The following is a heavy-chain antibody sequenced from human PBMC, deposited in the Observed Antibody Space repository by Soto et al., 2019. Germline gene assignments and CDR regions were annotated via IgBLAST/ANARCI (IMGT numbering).Heavy chain of an antibody. CDR2: IYYSGST. D-gene: IGHD3-10*01. V-gene: IGHV4-61*08. CDR1: GDSISSGDYY. J-gene: IGHJ5*02. Sequence: SETLSLTCTLSGDSISSGDYYWSWIRKPPGKGLEWIGYIYYSGSTNYNPSLKSRVTISVDTSKNQFSLKLSSVAAADTAVYYCARELFGRSVWFDPWGQGTLVTVSS. CDR3: ARELFGRSVWFDP.